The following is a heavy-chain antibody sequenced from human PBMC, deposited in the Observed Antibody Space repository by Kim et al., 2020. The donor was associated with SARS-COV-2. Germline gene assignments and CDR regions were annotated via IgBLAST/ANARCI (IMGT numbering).Heavy chain of an antibody. V-gene: IGHV4-39*01. J-gene: IGHJ6*02. CDR1: GGSISSSSYY. D-gene: IGHD1-26*01. Sequence: SETLSLTCTVSGGSISSSSYYWGWIRQPPGKGLEWIGSIYYSGSTYYNPSLKSRVTISVDTSKNQFSLKLSSVTAADTAVYYCARRRGSYYYYYGMDVWGQGTTVTVSS. CDR3: ARRRGSYYYYYGMDV. CDR2: IYYSGST.